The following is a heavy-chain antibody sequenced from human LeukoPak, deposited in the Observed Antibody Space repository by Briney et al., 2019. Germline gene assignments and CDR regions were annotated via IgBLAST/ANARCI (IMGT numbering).Heavy chain of an antibody. CDR2: ISGSGGST. CDR3: ARSPHDYGSLDY. V-gene: IGHV3-23*01. J-gene: IGHJ4*02. CDR1: GFTFSSYA. D-gene: IGHD4-17*01. Sequence: GGSLRLSCAAPGFTFSSYAMSWVRQAPGKGLEWVSAISGSGGSTYYADSVKGRFTISRDNSKNTLYLQMNSLRAEDTAVYYCARSPHDYGSLDYWGQGTLVTVSS.